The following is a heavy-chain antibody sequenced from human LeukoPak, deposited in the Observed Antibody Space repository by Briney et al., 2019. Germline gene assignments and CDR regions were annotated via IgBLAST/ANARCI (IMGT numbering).Heavy chain of an antibody. J-gene: IGHJ4*02. D-gene: IGHD3-10*01. Sequence: TGGSLRLSCAASGFSFSVFWMHWVRQAPGKGPVWVSRIKTDGSITNYADSVKGRFTISRDNAKNTLYLQMNSLRAEDTAVYYCARDFQRTVRGLRANWGQGTQVTVSS. CDR2: IKTDGSIT. V-gene: IGHV3-74*01. CDR1: GFSFSVFW. CDR3: ARDFQRTVRGLRAN.